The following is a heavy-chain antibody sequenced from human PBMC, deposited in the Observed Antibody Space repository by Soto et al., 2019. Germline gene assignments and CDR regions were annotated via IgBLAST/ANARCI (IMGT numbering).Heavy chain of an antibody. CDR1: GFTFSSYA. V-gene: IGHV3-30-3*01. CDR2: ISHDGSNK. J-gene: IGHJ4*02. D-gene: IGHD5-18*01. CDR3: ARVRGAIQLWPLDY. Sequence: GGSLRLSCAASGFTFSSYAMHWVRQAPGKGLEWVAVISHDGSNKYYADSVKGRFTISRDNSKNTLYLQMKSLRAEDTAVYYCARVRGAIQLWPLDYWGQGTLVTVSS.